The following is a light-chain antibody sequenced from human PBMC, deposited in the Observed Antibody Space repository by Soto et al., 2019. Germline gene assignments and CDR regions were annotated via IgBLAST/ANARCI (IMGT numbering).Light chain of an antibody. CDR1: QSVSSN. V-gene: IGKV3-15*01. CDR2: DAS. J-gene: IGKJ1*01. Sequence: EIVMTQSPAALSVSPGERATLSCKASQSVSSNLAWYQQKPGQAPRLLIYDASTRATGIPARFSGSGSGTDFTLTISSLQSEDFAVYYCQQYNNWPPWTLGQGTKVESK. CDR3: QQYNNWPPWT.